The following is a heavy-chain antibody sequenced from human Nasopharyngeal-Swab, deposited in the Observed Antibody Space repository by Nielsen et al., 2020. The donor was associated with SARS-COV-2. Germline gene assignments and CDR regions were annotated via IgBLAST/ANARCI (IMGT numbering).Heavy chain of an antibody. J-gene: IGHJ4*02. D-gene: IGHD6-13*01. Sequence: GGSLRLSCAASGFTFSTYSMNWVRQAPGKGLEWVSSISSSSTYIYYADSVKGRFTISRDNSKNTLYLQMNSLRAEDTAVYYCARRQPRQDYFDYWGQGTLVTVSS. V-gene: IGHV3-21*04. CDR2: ISSSSTYI. CDR3: ARRQPRQDYFDY. CDR1: GFTFSTYS.